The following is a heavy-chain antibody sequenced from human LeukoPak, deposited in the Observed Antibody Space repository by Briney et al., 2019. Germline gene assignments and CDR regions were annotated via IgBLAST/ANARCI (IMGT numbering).Heavy chain of an antibody. Sequence: GGSLRLSCAASGFTFSNYWMSWVRQAPGKGLEWVANMKQDGSDKYYADSVKGRFTISRDNAKNSLYLQMNSLRAEDMALYYCAKASTTVTTDGYFDYWGQGTLVTVSS. CDR1: GFTFSNYW. J-gene: IGHJ4*02. CDR2: MKQDGSDK. CDR3: AKASTTVTTDGYFDY. V-gene: IGHV3-7*03. D-gene: IGHD4-17*01.